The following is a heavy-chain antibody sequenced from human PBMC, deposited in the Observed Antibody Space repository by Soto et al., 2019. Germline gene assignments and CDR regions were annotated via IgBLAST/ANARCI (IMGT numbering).Heavy chain of an antibody. Sequence: SETLCLTCTVSGGSISSYYWSWIRQPPGKGLEWIGYIYYSGSTNYNPSLKSRVTISVDTSKNQFSLKLSSVTAADTAVYYCARELGYSSGWYDYWGQGTLVTVSS. CDR3: ARELGYSSGWYDY. J-gene: IGHJ4*02. D-gene: IGHD6-19*01. V-gene: IGHV4-59*01. CDR1: GGSISSYY. CDR2: IYYSGST.